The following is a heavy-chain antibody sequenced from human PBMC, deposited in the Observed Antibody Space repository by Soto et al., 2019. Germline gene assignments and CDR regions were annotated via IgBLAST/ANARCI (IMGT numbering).Heavy chain of an antibody. J-gene: IGHJ5*02. CDR3: TTGLQGS. Sequence: NPGGSLRLSCEGSGFTFSNAWMSWVRQAPGKGLECIGRIKSKSDGGTTDYTAPVKGRFAISRDDSKNTLYLQMTSLKTEDTAVYYCTTGLQGSWGQGALVTVSS. CDR2: IKSKSDGGTT. V-gene: IGHV3-15*01. CDR1: GFTFSNAW.